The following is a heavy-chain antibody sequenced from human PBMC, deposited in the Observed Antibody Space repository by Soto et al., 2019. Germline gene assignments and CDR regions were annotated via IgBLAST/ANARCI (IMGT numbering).Heavy chain of an antibody. CDR3: ARTDTAMGTGFDY. CDR2: ISYDGSNK. CDR1: GFTFSSYA. Sequence: QVQLVESGGGVVQPGRSLRLSCAASGFTFSSYAMHWVRQAPGKGLEWVAVISYDGSNKYYADSVKGRFTISRDNSKNTLYLQMNSLRAEGTAVYYCARTDTAMGTGFDYWGQGTLVTVSS. J-gene: IGHJ4*02. D-gene: IGHD5-18*01. V-gene: IGHV3-30-3*01.